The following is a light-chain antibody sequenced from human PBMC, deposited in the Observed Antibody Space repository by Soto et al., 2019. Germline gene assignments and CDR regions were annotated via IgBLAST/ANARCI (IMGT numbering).Light chain of an antibody. CDR2: GAS. Sequence: VLSQSPDTLYLSTRETATLSCRASESLRPTYVAWYQQKPGQAPRLLIYGASFRATDTPDRFSGRGSGTDFTLSISRLEPEDFAVYYFQQDVTTPRTFGQGTRVDI. J-gene: IGKJ1*01. V-gene: IGKV3-20*01. CDR1: ESLRPTY. CDR3: QQDVTTPRT.